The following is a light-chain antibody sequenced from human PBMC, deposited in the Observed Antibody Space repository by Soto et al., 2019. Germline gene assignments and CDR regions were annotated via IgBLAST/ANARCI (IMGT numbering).Light chain of an antibody. J-gene: IGKJ4*01. CDR2: GAS. CDR1: QSVSRN. Sequence: EIVMTQSPATLSVSPGERATLSCRASQSVSRNLAWYQQKLGQAPRLLIYGASTRAIGIPARFSGSGSGTEFILTISSLQSEVFAVYYCQQYENWPLTFGGGTKVEIK. CDR3: QQYENWPLT. V-gene: IGKV3-15*01.